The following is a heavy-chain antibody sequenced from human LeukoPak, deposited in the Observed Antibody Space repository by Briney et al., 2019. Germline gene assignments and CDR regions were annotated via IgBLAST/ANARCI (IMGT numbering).Heavy chain of an antibody. J-gene: IGHJ5*02. CDR3: ARGGGQWLDYNWFDP. V-gene: IGHV1-18*01. D-gene: IGHD6-19*01. CDR2: ISAYNGNA. CDR1: DYTFTNYG. Sequence: ASVKVSCKASDYTFTNYGINWVRQAPGQGLEWMGWISAYNGNADYAQKFQGRVTMTTDTSTNTAYMEVRSLRSDDTAVYYCARGGGQWLDYNWFDPWGQGTLVTVSS.